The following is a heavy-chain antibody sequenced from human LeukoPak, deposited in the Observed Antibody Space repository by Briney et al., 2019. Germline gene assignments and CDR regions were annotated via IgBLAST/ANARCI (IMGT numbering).Heavy chain of an antibody. V-gene: IGHV1-3*01. Sequence: FQGRVTITRDTSASTAYMELSSLRSEDTAVYYCARPLSGSLDYWGQGTLVTVSS. CDR3: ARPLSGSLDY. D-gene: IGHD3-10*01. J-gene: IGHJ4*02.